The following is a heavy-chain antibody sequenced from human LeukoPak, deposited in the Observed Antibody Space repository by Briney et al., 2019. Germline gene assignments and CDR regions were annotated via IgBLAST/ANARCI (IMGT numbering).Heavy chain of an antibody. CDR3: ARDRDLTVTPDY. J-gene: IGHJ4*02. V-gene: IGHV4-61*02. CDR1: GGSISRGSYY. CDR2: IYTSGNN. D-gene: IGHD4-17*01. Sequence: SQTLPLTXTVSGGSISRGSYYWSCIREPAGKALEGIGRIYTSGNNNYHPSHKSRLTISGHESKTQFSLALSSVTSAHAGVCFSARDRDLTVTPDYWGQGTLVAVCS.